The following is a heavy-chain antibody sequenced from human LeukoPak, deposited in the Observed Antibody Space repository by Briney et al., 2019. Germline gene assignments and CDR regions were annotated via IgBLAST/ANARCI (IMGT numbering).Heavy chain of an antibody. CDR3: ARGSSGWYVY. V-gene: IGHV1-46*01. D-gene: IGHD6-19*01. Sequence: ASVKVSCKASGYTFTSYYMHWVRQAPGQGLEWMGLINPTGGSTGYAQKFQGRVTTTRDMSTSTDYMELSSLRSEDTAIYYCARGSSGWYVYWGQGTLVTVSS. CDR2: INPTGGST. J-gene: IGHJ4*02. CDR1: GYTFTSYY.